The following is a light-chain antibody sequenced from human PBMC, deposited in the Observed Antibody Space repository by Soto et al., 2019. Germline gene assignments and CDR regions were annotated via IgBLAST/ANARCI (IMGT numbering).Light chain of an antibody. V-gene: IGLV2-14*01. CDR1: SSDVGGYNY. Sequence: QSALTQPASVYGSPGQSITISCTGTSSDVGGYNYVSWYQQHPGKAPELMVYDVSNRPSGVSNRFSGSKSGNTASLTISGLQAEDEADYYCSSYTRSSTPRYVFGTGTKVTV. J-gene: IGLJ1*01. CDR3: SSYTRSSTPRYV. CDR2: DVS.